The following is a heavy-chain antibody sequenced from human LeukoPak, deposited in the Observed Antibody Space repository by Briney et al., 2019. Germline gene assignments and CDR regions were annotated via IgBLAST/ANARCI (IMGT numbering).Heavy chain of an antibody. CDR2: ISYSGST. J-gene: IGHJ4*02. D-gene: IGHD6-13*01. CDR3: ARQGPAAGTSFDY. V-gene: IGHV4-59*08. CDR1: AGSISNYY. Sequence: SETLSLTCTVSAGSISNYYWSWIRQPPGKGLEWIGYISYSGSTNYNPSLKSRVTISVDTSKNQFSLKLSSVTAADTAVYYCARQGPAAGTSFDYWGQGTLVTVSS.